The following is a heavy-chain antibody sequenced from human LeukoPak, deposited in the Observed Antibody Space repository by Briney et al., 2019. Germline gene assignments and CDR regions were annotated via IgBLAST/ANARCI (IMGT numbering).Heavy chain of an antibody. CDR2: INPNSGGT. D-gene: IGHD2-2*02. CDR1: GYTFRSYG. CDR3: ARAHTGLLYHFEY. Sequence: GASVKVSCKASGYTFRSYGFSWVRQAPGQGLEWMGWINPNSGGTVYVQKFQGRVTMTRDTSISTAYMELGGLRSDDTAVYYCARAHTGLLYHFEYWGQGTLVTVSS. V-gene: IGHV1-2*02. J-gene: IGHJ4*02.